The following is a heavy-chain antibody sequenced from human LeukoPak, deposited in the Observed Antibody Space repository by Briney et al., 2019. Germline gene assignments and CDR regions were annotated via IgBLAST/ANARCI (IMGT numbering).Heavy chain of an antibody. Sequence: KPGGSLRLSCAASGFTFSSYSMNWVRQAPGKGLEWVSSISSSSYIYYADSVKGRFTISRDNAKNSLYLQMNSLRAEDTAVYYCARDLSSGWSSFDYWGQGTLVTVSS. J-gene: IGHJ4*02. CDR1: GFTFSSYS. CDR3: ARDLSSGWSSFDY. CDR2: ISSSSYI. D-gene: IGHD6-19*01. V-gene: IGHV3-21*01.